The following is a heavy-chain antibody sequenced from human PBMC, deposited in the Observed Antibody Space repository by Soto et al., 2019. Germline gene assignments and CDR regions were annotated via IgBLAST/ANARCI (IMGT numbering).Heavy chain of an antibody. CDR2: ISYDGSNK. Sequence: PGGSLRLSCAASGFTFSSYGMHWVRQAPGKGLEWVAVISYDGSNKYYADSVKGRFTISRDNSKNTLYLQMNSLRAEDTAVYYCAKDGIAVAAHNWFDPWGQGTLVTVSS. CDR3: AKDGIAVAAHNWFDP. D-gene: IGHD6-19*01. V-gene: IGHV3-30*18. CDR1: GFTFSSYG. J-gene: IGHJ5*02.